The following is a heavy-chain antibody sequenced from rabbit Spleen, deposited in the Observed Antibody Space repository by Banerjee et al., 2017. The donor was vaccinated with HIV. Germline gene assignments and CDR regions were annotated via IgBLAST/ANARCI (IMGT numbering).Heavy chain of an antibody. Sequence: QSLEESGGGLVKPGASLTLTCKASGFSFNSGDDMCWVRQAPGKGLEWIACIYAGSSNNAYSATWAKGRFTISKTSSTTVTLQMTSLTAADTATYFCARQDGSDGAAPTRLDLWGPGTLVTVS. CDR2: IYAGSSNNA. V-gene: IGHV1S40*01. J-gene: IGHJ3*01. CDR1: GFSFNSGDD. D-gene: IGHD2-1*01. CDR3: ARQDGSDGAAPTRLDL.